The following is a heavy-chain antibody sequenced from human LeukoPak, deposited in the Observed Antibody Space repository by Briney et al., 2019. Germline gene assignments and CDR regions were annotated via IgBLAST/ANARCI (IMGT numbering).Heavy chain of an antibody. CDR2: ISSNGGST. CDR1: GFTFRNYA. CDR3: DKDLRGGSYVSVD. D-gene: IGHD1-26*01. Sequence: GGSLRLSCSASGFTFRNYAMHWVRQAPGKGLEYVSAISSNGGSTYYADSVKGRFSISRDNTKNTLYTQMSSMRAEDTAVYYGDKDLRGGSYVSVDWGQGTLVTVSS. V-gene: IGHV3-64D*06. J-gene: IGHJ4*02.